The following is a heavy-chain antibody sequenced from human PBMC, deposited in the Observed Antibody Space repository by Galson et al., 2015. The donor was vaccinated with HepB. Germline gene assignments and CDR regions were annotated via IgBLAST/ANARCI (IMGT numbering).Heavy chain of an antibody. Sequence: SLRLSCAASGFTFSSYGMHWVRQAPGKGLEWVAVISYDGNNKYYADSVKGRFTISRDNSKNALYLQMNSLRAEDTAVYYCARVKGSVLPHYYYYGMDVWGQGTTVTVSS. CDR3: ARVKGSVLPHYYYYGMDV. CDR1: GFTFSSYG. V-gene: IGHV3-30*19. J-gene: IGHJ6*02. CDR2: ISYDGNNK.